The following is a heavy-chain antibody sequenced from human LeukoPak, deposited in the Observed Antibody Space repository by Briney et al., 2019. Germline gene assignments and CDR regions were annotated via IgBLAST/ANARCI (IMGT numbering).Heavy chain of an antibody. CDR2: ISGSGNST. CDR3: AKVLVLVSANRYYFDY. D-gene: IGHD2-15*01. Sequence: GGSLRLTCAASGRTFSGSALSWVRQAPGKGLEWVSLISGSGNSTYYADSVKGRFTISRDNSNNMLYLQMNRLRAEDTAIYYCAKVLVLVSANRYYFDYWGQGTLVTVSS. J-gene: IGHJ4*02. CDR1: GRTFSGSA. V-gene: IGHV3-23*01.